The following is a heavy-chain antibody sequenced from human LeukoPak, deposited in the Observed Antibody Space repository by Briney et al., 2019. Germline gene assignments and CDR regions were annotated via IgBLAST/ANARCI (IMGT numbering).Heavy chain of an antibody. CDR1: GFTFSGYA. J-gene: IGHJ4*02. Sequence: GGSLRLSCAASGFTFSGYAMSWVRQAPGKGLEWVSAISGSGGSTYYADSVKGRFTISRDNSKNTLYLQMNSLRAEDTAVYYCAKVTYYDILTGYSYYFDYWGQGTLVTVSS. D-gene: IGHD3-9*01. V-gene: IGHV3-23*01. CDR3: AKVTYYDILTGYSYYFDY. CDR2: ISGSGGST.